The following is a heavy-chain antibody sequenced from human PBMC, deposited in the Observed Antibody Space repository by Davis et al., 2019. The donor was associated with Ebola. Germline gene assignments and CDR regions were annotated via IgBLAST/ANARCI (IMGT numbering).Heavy chain of an antibody. CDR1: GGSFSDYF. D-gene: IGHD5-12*01. J-gene: IGHJ6*02. Sequence: MPSETLSLTCAVYGGSFSDYFWSWIRQPPEKGLEWIGEISHHNGYHNYNPSLRSRVAISVDSSKNQFSLKLNSVTAADTAVYYCARQANYYYYYGMDVWGQGTTVTVSS. V-gene: IGHV4-34*01. CDR2: ISHHNGYH. CDR3: ARQANYYYYYGMDV.